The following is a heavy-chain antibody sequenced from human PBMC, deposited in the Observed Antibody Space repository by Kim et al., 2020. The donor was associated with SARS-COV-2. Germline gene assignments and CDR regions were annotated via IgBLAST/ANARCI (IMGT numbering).Heavy chain of an antibody. V-gene: IGHV4-59*13. CDR3: ARFLQLFYYGMDV. CDR1: GGSISSYY. Sequence: SETLSLTCTVSGGSISSYYWSWIRQPPGKGLEWIGYIYYSGSTNYNPSLKSRVTISVDTSKNQFSLKLSSVTAADTAVYYCARFLQLFYYGMDVWGQGTTVTVSS. D-gene: IGHD1-1*01. J-gene: IGHJ6*02. CDR2: IYYSGST.